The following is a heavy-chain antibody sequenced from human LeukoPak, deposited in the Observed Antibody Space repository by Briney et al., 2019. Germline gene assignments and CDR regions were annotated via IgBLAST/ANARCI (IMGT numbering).Heavy chain of an antibody. V-gene: IGHV1-69*02. CDR1: GGTFSSYT. CDR2: IIPILGIA. J-gene: IGHJ4*02. CDR3: ARAARGYSYVMGDYFDY. D-gene: IGHD5-18*01. Sequence: GASAKVSCKASGGTFSSYTISWVRQAPGQGLEWMGRIIPILGIANYAQKFQGRVTITADKSTSTAYMELSSLRSEDTAVYYCARAARGYSYVMGDYFDYWGQGTLVTVSS.